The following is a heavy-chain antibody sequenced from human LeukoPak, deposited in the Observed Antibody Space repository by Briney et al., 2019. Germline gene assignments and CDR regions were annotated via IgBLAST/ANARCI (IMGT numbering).Heavy chain of an antibody. V-gene: IGHV3-9*01. CDR3: ARESGIAAALDL. J-gene: IGHJ5*02. CDR2: ISWNSGGI. D-gene: IGHD6-13*01. Sequence: GGSLRLSCAASGFTFDDYAMHWVRQAPGKGLEWVSAISWNSGGIGYADSVKGRFTISRDNAKNTLYLQMNSLRAEDTAVYYCARESGIAAALDLWGQGTLVTVSS. CDR1: GFTFDDYA.